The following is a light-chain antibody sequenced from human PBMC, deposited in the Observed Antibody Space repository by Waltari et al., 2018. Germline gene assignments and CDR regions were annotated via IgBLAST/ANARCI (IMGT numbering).Light chain of an antibody. CDR1: QSLFYNSNDKNY. J-gene: IGKJ1*01. V-gene: IGKV4-1*01. CDR3: EQYYSRRT. CDR2: WVS. Sequence: DIVSTLPPEPLAVSLGQTATINCKTSQSLFYNSNDKNYLAWYQQKPAQPPRLLIYWVSTRHSGVPDRFSGSGSATDLTRPISSLQAEDVAVYYCEQYYSRRTFGQGTKVEIK.